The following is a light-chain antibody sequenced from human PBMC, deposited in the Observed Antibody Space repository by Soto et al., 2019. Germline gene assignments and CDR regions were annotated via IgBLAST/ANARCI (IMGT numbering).Light chain of an antibody. J-gene: IGKJ1*01. V-gene: IGKV3-20*01. CDR2: GIS. CDR3: EQYGSSPRT. CDR1: QSVSSNY. Sequence: EVVLTQSPGTLSLSQGERATLSCRASQSVSSNYFAWYQQKPGQAPRLLIYGISIRATGIPDRFSGSGSGTDFTLTISRLEPEDFAVYYCEQYGSSPRTFGQGTKVEI.